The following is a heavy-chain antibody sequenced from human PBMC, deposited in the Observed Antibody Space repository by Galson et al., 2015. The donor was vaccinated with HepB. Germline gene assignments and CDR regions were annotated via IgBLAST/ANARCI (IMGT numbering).Heavy chain of an antibody. J-gene: IGHJ6*03. CDR1: GGSISSYY. CDR2: IYTSGST. Sequence: GGSISSYYWSWIRQPAGKGLEWIGRIYTSGSTNYNPSLKSRVTMSVDTSKNQFSLKLSSVTAADTAVYYWARAQGYCSGGSCSAYYYYYYMDVWGKGTTVTVSS. CDR3: ARAQGYCSGGSCSAYYYYYYMDV. V-gene: IGHV4-4*07. D-gene: IGHD2-15*01.